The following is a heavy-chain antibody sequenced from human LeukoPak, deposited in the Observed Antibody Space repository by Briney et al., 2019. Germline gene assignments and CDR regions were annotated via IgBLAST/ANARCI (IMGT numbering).Heavy chain of an antibody. D-gene: IGHD6-19*01. CDR1: GGSISSGNYY. CDR2: IYTSGST. V-gene: IGHV4-61*09. CDR3: ARDLIAVAGFNWFDP. Sequence: SETLSFTCTVSGGSISSGNYYWSWIRQPAGKGLEWIGHIYTSGSTNYHPPLKSRVTISLDTSKNQFSLKLSSVTAADTAVYYCARDLIAVAGFNWFDPWGQGTLVTVSS. J-gene: IGHJ5*02.